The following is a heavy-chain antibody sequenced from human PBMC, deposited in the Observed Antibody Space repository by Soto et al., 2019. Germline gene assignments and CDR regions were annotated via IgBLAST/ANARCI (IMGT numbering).Heavy chain of an antibody. CDR2: IFHSGTT. D-gene: IGHD1-1*01. J-gene: IGHJ4*02. CDR3: TRQLERGDLPEGFEY. Sequence: QVQLEESGPGLVEPSGTLSLTCAVSGDSISSSHWWSWVRQSPGKGLEWIGEIFHSGTTKYNPSFESRVTMCVDKSSNQLSLKLRSVTAADTAVYYCTRQLERGDLPEGFEYWGQGTLATVSS. V-gene: IGHV4-4*02. CDR1: GDSISSSHW.